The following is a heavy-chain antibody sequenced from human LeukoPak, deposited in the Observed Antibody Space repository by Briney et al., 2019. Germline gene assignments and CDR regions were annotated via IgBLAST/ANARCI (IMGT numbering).Heavy chain of an antibody. CDR3: AKGPYYYYYMDV. V-gene: IGHV3-23*01. Sequence: GGSLRLSCAASGFTFSSYSMNWVRQAPGKGLEWVSAISGSGGSTYYADSVKGRFTISRDNSKNTLYLQMNSLRAEDTAVYYCAKGPYYYYYMDVWGKGTTVTISS. J-gene: IGHJ6*03. CDR2: ISGSGGST. CDR1: GFTFSSYS.